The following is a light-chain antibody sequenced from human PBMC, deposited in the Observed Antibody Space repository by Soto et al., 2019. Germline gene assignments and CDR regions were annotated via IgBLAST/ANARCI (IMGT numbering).Light chain of an antibody. Sequence: DIQMTQSPSSLSASVGDRVTITCRASQSIVTYLNWYLQKPGKAPKLLIYAASNLQSGVPSRFSGSGSGTDFTRTISRRQPEEFATYFCQQSYSTPPWTFGQGTKVEIK. CDR3: QQSYSTPPWT. CDR2: AAS. CDR1: QSIVTY. J-gene: IGKJ1*01. V-gene: IGKV1-39*01.